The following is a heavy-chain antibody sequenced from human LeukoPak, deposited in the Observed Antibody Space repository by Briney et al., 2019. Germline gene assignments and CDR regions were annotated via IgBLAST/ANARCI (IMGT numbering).Heavy chain of an antibody. Sequence: GGSLRLSCAASGFTFSSYGMHWVRQAPGKGLEWVAVIWYDGSNKYYADSVKGRFTISRDNSKNTLYLQMNSLRAEDTAVYYCAKVSITMIDYFDYWGQGTLVTVSS. V-gene: IGHV3-30*02. CDR1: GFTFSSYG. D-gene: IGHD3-22*01. CDR3: AKVSITMIDYFDY. J-gene: IGHJ4*02. CDR2: IWYDGSNK.